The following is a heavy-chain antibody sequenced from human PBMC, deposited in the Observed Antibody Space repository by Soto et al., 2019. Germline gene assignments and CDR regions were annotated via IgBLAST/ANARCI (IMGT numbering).Heavy chain of an antibody. D-gene: IGHD3-3*02. V-gene: IGHV1-69*12. CDR1: GGTFSTSA. J-gene: IGHJ6*02. CDR3: ARDKDRQQLGGNYYYILDV. Sequence: QFQLVQSGAEVKKPGSSVKVSCKASGGTFSTSAISWVRQAPGQGLEWVGGIMPVFATPDYAQKFQGRVTISADESTTTAYLELTSLRTDDTAVYFCARDKDRQQLGGNYYYILDVWGQGTAIIVSS. CDR2: IMPVFATP.